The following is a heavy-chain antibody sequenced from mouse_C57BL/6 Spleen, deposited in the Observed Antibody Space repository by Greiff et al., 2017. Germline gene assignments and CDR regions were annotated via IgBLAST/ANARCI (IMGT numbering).Heavy chain of an antibody. D-gene: IGHD1-1*01. CDR3: ARKGLREYYAMDY. J-gene: IGHJ4*01. CDR2: INPSSGYT. Sequence: VQLQESGAELAKPGASVKLSCKASGYTFTSSWMHWVKQRPGQGLEWIGYINPSSGYTKYNQKFKDKATLTADTSSSTAYMQLSSLTYEDSAVYYCARKGLREYYAMDYWGQGTSVTVSS. CDR1: GYTFTSSW. V-gene: IGHV1-7*01.